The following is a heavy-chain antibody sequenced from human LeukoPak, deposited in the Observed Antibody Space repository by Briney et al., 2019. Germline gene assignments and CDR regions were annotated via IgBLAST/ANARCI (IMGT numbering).Heavy chain of an antibody. CDR2: IRGSGGNT. V-gene: IGHV3-23*01. CDR1: GFTLSSYA. Sequence: GSLRLSCGASGFTLSSYAMSWVRQAPGKGLEWVSGIRGSGGNTYYADSVKGRFTISRDNSKNTLYLQMNSLRAEDTAVYYCARDRLRPNWFDPWGQGTLVTVSS. D-gene: IGHD2-8*01. J-gene: IGHJ5*02. CDR3: ARDRLRPNWFDP.